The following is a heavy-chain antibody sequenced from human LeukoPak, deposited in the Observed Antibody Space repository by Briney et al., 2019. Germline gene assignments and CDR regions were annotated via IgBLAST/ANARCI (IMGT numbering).Heavy chain of an antibody. Sequence: ASVKVSCKASGYTFTGYYMHWVRQAPGQGFEWMGWINPNSGDTNYAQKFQGRVTMTRDTSISTAHMELSRLRSDDTAVYYCAKDRGYSGYEGLSDYWGQGTLVTVSS. CDR1: GYTFTGYY. J-gene: IGHJ4*02. V-gene: IGHV1-2*02. CDR2: INPNSGDT. D-gene: IGHD5-12*01. CDR3: AKDRGYSGYEGLSDY.